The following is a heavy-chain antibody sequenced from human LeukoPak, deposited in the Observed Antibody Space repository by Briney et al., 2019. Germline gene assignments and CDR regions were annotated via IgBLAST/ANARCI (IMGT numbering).Heavy chain of an antibody. CDR1: GYTFTTYH. CDR3: ARAYYYDSSGPIHYFDY. J-gene: IGHJ4*02. V-gene: IGHV1-46*01. Sequence: ASVKVSCKASGYTFTTYHMHWVRQAPGQGLEWMGIINPSGGITSYAQKFQGRVTMTRDTSTSTANMELSSLRSEDTAVYYCARAYYYDSSGPIHYFDYWGQGTLVTVSS. D-gene: IGHD3-22*01. CDR2: INPSGGIT.